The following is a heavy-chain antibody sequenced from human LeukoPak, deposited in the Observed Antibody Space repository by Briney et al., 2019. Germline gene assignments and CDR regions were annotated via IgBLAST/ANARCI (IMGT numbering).Heavy chain of an antibody. CDR2: ISSSGSTI. Sequence: PGGSLRLSCAASGFTFSSYEMNWVRQAPGKGLEWVSYISSSGSTIYYADSVKGRFTISRDNSKNTLYLQMNSLRAEDTAVYYCANLPWGSYRQQSWYFDLWGRGTLVTVSS. V-gene: IGHV3-48*03. CDR3: ANLPWGSYRQQSWYFDL. D-gene: IGHD3-16*02. CDR1: GFTFSSYE. J-gene: IGHJ2*01.